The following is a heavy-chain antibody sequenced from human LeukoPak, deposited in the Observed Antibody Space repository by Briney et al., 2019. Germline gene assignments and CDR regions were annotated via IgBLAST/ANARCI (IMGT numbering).Heavy chain of an antibody. CDR1: GFTFSSYA. CDR2: ISGYGGTA. D-gene: IGHD1-26*01. CDR3: AKAKGGATGYDFDY. V-gene: IGHV3-23*01. Sequence: GGSLRLSCAASGFTFSSYAMSWVRHGQGQGLELVSAISGYGGTAYYADSVRSRFTISRVNTKNTLFVQMNSLRAEDTAVYYCAKAKGGATGYDFDYWGQGTLVTVSS. J-gene: IGHJ4*02.